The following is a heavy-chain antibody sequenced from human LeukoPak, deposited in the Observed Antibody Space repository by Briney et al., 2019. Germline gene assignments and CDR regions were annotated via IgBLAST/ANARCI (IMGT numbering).Heavy chain of an antibody. CDR2: IYYSGST. D-gene: IGHD1-26*01. V-gene: IGHV4-39*01. J-gene: IGHJ5*02. Sequence: PSETLSLTCTVSGGSISSSGYYWGWIRQPPGKGLEWIASIYYSGSTYYNPSLKSRVTISVDTSKNQLSLKLSSLTAADTAVYYCARHEYSGSYYGLSWFDPWGQGTLVIVSS. CDR1: GGSISSSGYY. CDR3: ARHEYSGSYYGLSWFDP.